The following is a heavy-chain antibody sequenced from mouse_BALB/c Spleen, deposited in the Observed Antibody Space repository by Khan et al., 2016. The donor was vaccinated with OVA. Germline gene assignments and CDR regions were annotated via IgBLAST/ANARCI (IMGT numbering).Heavy chain of an antibody. Sequence: EVKLVESGPELVKPGASVKMSCKASGYTFTNYVLHWVKQKPGQGLEWIGYINPYNGGTKYNEKFKGKATLASDKSSIPAYMELSSLTSEDSAVYYCARGNWQSYYFDYWGQGTTLTLSS. CDR1: GYTFTNYV. V-gene: IGHV1S136*01. CDR2: INPYNGGT. CDR3: ARGNWQSYYFDY. J-gene: IGHJ2*01. D-gene: IGHD4-1*01.